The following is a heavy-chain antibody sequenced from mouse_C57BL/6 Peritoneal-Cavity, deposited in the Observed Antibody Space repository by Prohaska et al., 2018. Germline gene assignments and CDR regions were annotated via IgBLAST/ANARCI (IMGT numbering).Heavy chain of an antibody. CDR2: ISSGSSTI. J-gene: IGHJ3*01. V-gene: IGHV5-17*01. Sequence: EVQLVESGGGLVKPGGSLKLSCAASGFTFSDYGMHWVRQAPEKGLELVADISSGSSTIYYADTVKGRFTISRDNAKNTLFLQMTSLRSEDTAMYYCARDPAWFAYWGQGTLVTVSA. CDR3: ARDPAWFAY. CDR1: GFTFSDYG.